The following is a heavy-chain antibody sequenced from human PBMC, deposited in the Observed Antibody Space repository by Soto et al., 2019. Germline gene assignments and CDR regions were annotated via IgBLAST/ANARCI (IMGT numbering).Heavy chain of an antibody. CDR3: ASGRRDGASSFYCFDY. D-gene: IGHD2-15*01. Sequence: QVQLVQSGAEVKKPGSSVKVSCKASGGTFSSYAISWVRQAPGQGLEWMGGIIPIFGTANYAQKFQGRVTITADESTSTDYMELSRLRSEDTAVYYCASGRRDGASSFYCFDYWGPGTLVTVSS. CDR1: GGTFSSYA. V-gene: IGHV1-69*01. J-gene: IGHJ4*02. CDR2: IIPIFGTA.